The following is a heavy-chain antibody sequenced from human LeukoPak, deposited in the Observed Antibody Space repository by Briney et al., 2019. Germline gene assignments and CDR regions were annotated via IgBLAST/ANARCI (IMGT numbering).Heavy chain of an antibody. Sequence: ASVKVSCKASGYTFTGYYMHWVRQAPGRGLEWMGWINPNSGGTNYAQEFQGRVTMTRDTSISTAYMELSRLRSDDTAVYYCARAGGQGGFDYWGQGTLVTVSS. CDR1: GYTFTGYY. CDR2: INPNSGGT. V-gene: IGHV1-2*02. J-gene: IGHJ4*02. D-gene: IGHD3-16*01. CDR3: ARAGGQGGFDY.